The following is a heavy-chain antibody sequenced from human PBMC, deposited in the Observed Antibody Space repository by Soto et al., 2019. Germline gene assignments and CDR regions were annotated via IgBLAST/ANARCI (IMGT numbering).Heavy chain of an antibody. Sequence: ASVKVSCKASGYTFTGYYMHWVRQAPGQGLEWMGWINPNSGGTNYAQKFQGWVTMTRDTSISTAYMELSRLRSDDTAVYYCARDFSRQYSSSWNYYGIDVWGQGTTVTVSS. CDR1: GYTFTGYY. J-gene: IGHJ6*02. V-gene: IGHV1-2*04. CDR2: INPNSGGT. CDR3: ARDFSRQYSSSWNYYGIDV. D-gene: IGHD6-6*01.